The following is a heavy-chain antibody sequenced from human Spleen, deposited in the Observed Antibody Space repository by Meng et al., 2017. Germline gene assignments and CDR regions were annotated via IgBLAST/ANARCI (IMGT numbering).Heavy chain of an antibody. CDR2: IWYDGSNK. CDR3: AKDSDPVGVPAAAAGERAFDI. V-gene: IGHV3-33*06. Sequence: GGSLRLSCAASGFTFSSYGMHWVRQAPGKGLEWVAVIWYDGSNKYYADSVKGRFTISRDNSKNTLYLQMNSLRAEDTAVYYCAKDSDPVGVPAAAAGERAFDIWGQGTMVTVS. CDR1: GFTFSSYG. J-gene: IGHJ3*02. D-gene: IGHD2-2*01.